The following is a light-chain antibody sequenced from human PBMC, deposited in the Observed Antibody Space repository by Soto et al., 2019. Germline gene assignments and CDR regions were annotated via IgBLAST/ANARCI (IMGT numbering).Light chain of an antibody. CDR1: QSISKH. Sequence: QRPPCHIPLTASVGDRVAIPCQASQSISKHLTWYQLRPGKAPRLLIYYASTLERGVPSRFTGSGSGTDFTFTISSLQPEDIATYYCQQYAILPPALGQGTRLEIK. V-gene: IGKV1-33*01. CDR2: YAS. J-gene: IGKJ5*01. CDR3: QQYAILPPA.